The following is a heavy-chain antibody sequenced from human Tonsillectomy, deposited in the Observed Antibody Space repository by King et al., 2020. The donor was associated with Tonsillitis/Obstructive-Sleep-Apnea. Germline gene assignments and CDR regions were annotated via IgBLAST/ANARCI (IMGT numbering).Heavy chain of an antibody. CDR3: VSHIRAGTPFGY. V-gene: IGHV3-21*01. D-gene: IGHD6-19*01. J-gene: IGHJ4*02. Sequence: QLVQSGGGLVKPGGSLRLSCVVSELPFSSYSMNWVRQAPGKGLEWVSSVSSSSSYIYYADSVQGRFTIYRDNAKNSLYLQMNSLRAEDTAVYYCVSHIRAGTPFGYWGQGTLVTVSS. CDR2: VSSSSSYI. CDR1: ELPFSSYS.